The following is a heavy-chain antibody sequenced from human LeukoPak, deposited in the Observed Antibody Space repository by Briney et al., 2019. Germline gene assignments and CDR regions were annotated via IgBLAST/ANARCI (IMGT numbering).Heavy chain of an antibody. Sequence: PGGSLRLSCAASGFTFSSYAMHWVRQAPGKGLEWVAVISYDGSNKYYADSVKGRFTISRDNSKNTLYLQMNSLRVEDTAVYYCAKDLKIGGNSGYYYYGMDVWGQGTTVTVSS. CDR1: GFTFSSYA. D-gene: IGHD4-23*01. V-gene: IGHV3-30*04. CDR3: AKDLKIGGNSGYYYYGMDV. J-gene: IGHJ6*02. CDR2: ISYDGSNK.